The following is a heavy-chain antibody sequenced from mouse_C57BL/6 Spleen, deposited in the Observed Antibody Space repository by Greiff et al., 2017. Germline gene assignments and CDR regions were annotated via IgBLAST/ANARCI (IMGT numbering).Heavy chain of an antibody. CDR2: IDPSDSYT. D-gene: IGHD2-5*01. V-gene: IGHV1-69*01. CDR3: AIYSNYSYYAMDY. CDR1: GYTFTSYW. J-gene: IGHJ4*01. Sequence: VQLQQPGAELVMPGASVKLSCKASGYTFTSYWMHWVKQRPGQGLEWIGEIDPSDSYTNYNQKFKGKSTLTVDKSSSTAYMQLSSLTSEDSAVYYCAIYSNYSYYAMDYWGQGTSVTVSS.